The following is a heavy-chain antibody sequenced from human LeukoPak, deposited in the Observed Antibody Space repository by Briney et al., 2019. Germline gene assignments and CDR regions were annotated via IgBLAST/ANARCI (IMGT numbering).Heavy chain of an antibody. D-gene: IGHD5-18*01. J-gene: IGHJ4*02. CDR2: ISSSSSYI. Sequence: GGSLRLSCAASGFTFSSYSMDWVRQAPGKGLEWVSSISSSSSYIYYADSVKGRFTISRDNAKNSLYLQMNSLRAEDTAVYYCARDSSDSYGSVWGQGTLVTVSS. CDR1: GFTFSSYS. CDR3: ARDSSDSYGSV. V-gene: IGHV3-21*01.